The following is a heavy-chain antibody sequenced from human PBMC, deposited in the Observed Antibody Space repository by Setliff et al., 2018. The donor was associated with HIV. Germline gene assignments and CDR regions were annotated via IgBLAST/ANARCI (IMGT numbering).Heavy chain of an antibody. D-gene: IGHD3-22*01. V-gene: IGHV1-69*05. CDR3: ATYHYYDATACYVDLHYFDY. CDR1: GGTFSSYG. J-gene: IGHJ4*02. CDR2: ITPLLDKT. Sequence: GASVKVSCKASGGTFSSYGITWVRQAPGQGLEWMGGITPLLDKTNYAQKFQGRVTITTDEFTNTVYMELSSLRSEDTAVYYCATYHYYDATACYVDLHYFDYWGQGTLVTVSS.